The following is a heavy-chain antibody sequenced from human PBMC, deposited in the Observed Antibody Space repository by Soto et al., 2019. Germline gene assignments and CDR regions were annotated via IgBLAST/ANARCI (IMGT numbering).Heavy chain of an antibody. Sequence: GGSLRLSCAASGFTFSSYAMSWVRQAPGKGLEWVSAISSSGGTIYYADSVKGRFTISRDNAKNTLYLQMNSLRAEDTAVYYCARDPRYSSSWTKYYYYYYMDVWGKGTTVTVSS. D-gene: IGHD6-13*01. J-gene: IGHJ6*03. V-gene: IGHV3-23*01. CDR2: ISSSGGTI. CDR3: ARDPRYSSSWTKYYYYYYMDV. CDR1: GFTFSSYA.